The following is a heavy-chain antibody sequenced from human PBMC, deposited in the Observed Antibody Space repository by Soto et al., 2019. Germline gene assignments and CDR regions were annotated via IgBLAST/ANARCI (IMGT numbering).Heavy chain of an antibody. V-gene: IGHV1-69*01. CDR1: VGTFSSYA. CDR3: ARGQRYSYGYYFDY. CDR2: IIPILGTA. Sequence: QVQLVQSGAEVKKPGSSVKVSCKASVGTFSSYAISWVRQAPGQGLEWMGGIIPILGTANYAQKFQGRVTITADESTSTAYMELSSLRSEDTAVYYCARGQRYSYGYYFDYWGQGTLVTVSS. D-gene: IGHD5-18*01. J-gene: IGHJ4*02.